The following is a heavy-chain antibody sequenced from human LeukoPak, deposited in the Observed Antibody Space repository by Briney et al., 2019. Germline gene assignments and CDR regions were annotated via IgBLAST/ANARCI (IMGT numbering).Heavy chain of an antibody. CDR2: ISSSGGRR. V-gene: IGHV3-48*03. CDR3: ARESDSGGYRFDY. Sequence: GGSLRLSCAASGFTFSSYEMIWVRQAPGKGLEWLSYISSSGGRRLYADAVRGRATISRDNAKNSLYLQMNSLRTEDTAVYHCARESDSGGYRFDYWGQGSLVTVSS. CDR1: GFTFSSYE. D-gene: IGHD3-22*01. J-gene: IGHJ4*02.